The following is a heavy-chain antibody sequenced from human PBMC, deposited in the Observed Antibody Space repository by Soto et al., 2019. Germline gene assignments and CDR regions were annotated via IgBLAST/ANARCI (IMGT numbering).Heavy chain of an antibody. J-gene: IGHJ4*02. Sequence: QVQLVESGGGVVQPGRSLRLSCAASGFTFSSYGMHWVRQAPGKGLEWVAVISYDGSNKYYADSVKGRFTISRDNSKNTLYLQMNSLRAEDTAVYYCAKDQYDYWGQGTLATVSS. D-gene: IGHD2-2*01. V-gene: IGHV3-30*18. CDR1: GFTFSSYG. CDR3: AKDQYDY. CDR2: ISYDGSNK.